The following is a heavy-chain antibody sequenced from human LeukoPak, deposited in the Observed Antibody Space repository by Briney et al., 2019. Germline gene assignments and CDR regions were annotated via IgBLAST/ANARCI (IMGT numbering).Heavy chain of an antibody. D-gene: IGHD5-18*01. CDR2: INTNTGNP. J-gene: IGHJ4*02. CDR3: ARDSWRIQLWYYVFDY. V-gene: IGHV7-4-1*02. Sequence: ASVKVSCKASGYTFTSYAMNWVRQAPGQGLEWMGWINTNTGNPTYAQGFTGRFVFSLDTSVSTAYLQISSLKAEDTAVYYCARDSWRIQLWYYVFDYWGQGTLVTVSS. CDR1: GYTFTSYA.